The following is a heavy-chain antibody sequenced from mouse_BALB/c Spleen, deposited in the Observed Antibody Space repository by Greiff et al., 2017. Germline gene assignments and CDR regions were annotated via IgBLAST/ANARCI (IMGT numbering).Heavy chain of an antibody. CDR3: ARRSGSRGYYAMDY. CDR2: IDPANGNT. V-gene: IGHV14-3*02. Sequence: EVKLQQSGAELVKPGASVKLSCTASGFNIKDTYMHWVKQRPEQGLEWIGRIDPANGNTKYDPKFQGKATITADTSSNTAYLQLSSLTSEDTAVYYCARRSGSRGYYAMDYWGQGTSVTVSS. D-gene: IGHD1-1*01. CDR1: GFNIKDTY. J-gene: IGHJ4*01.